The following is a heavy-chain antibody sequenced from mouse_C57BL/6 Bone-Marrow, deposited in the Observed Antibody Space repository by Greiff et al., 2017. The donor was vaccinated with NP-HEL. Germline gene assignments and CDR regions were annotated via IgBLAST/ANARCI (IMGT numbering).Heavy chain of an antibody. J-gene: IGHJ1*03. CDR3: ATYYDYDVGYWYFDV. CDR2: IWRGGST. V-gene: IGHV2-5*01. Sequence: VQLQQSGPGLVQPSQSLSITCTVSGFSLTSYGVHWVRQSPGKGLEWLGVIWRGGSTDYNAAFMSRLSITKDNSKSQVFFKMNSLQADDTARYDCATYYDYDVGYWYFDVWGTGTTVTVSS. D-gene: IGHD2-4*01. CDR1: GFSLTSYG.